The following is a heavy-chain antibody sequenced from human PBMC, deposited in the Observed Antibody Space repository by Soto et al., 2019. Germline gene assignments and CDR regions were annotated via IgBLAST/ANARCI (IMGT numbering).Heavy chain of an antibody. V-gene: IGHV1-2*04. J-gene: IGHJ4*02. CDR2: INPNNGGT. CDR1: GYSFTANS. Sequence: QVHLVQSGAEVKKPGASVRVSCKASGYSFTANSMPWVRQAPGEGLEWMGWINPNNGGTNYARKFQGWVTMTRDTSISTAYMDLTRLKSDDTGVYSCAMQRSGVVYWGQGTLVTVSS. CDR3: AMQRSGVVY. D-gene: IGHD6-25*01.